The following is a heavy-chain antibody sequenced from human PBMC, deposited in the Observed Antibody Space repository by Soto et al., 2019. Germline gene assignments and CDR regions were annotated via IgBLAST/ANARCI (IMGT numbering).Heavy chain of an antibody. V-gene: IGHV4-34*01. CDR2: INHSGST. Sequence: SETLSLTCNVYNGSFRGYFWSWIRQPPGEGLEWIGEINHSGSTKYNPSLKSRVTISVDASKNQFSLNVNSLTAADTAVYYCARGCLGYCSGGPVFDYWGQGTLVTVSS. J-gene: IGHJ4*02. CDR1: NGSFRGYF. D-gene: IGHD2-15*01. CDR3: ARGCLGYCSGGPVFDY.